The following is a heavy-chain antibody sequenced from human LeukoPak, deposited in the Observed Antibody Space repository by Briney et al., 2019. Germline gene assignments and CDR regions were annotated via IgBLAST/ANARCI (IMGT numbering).Heavy chain of an antibody. CDR3: ARNPPPPCGGDCYSLDY. J-gene: IGHJ4*02. CDR2: IYYSGST. D-gene: IGHD2-21*02. Sequence: PSETLSLTCTVSGGSISSYYWSWIRQPPGKGLEWIGYIYYSGSTNYNPSLKSRVTISVDTSKNQFSLKLSSVTAADTAVYYCARNPPPPCGGDCYSLDYWGQGTLVTVSS. CDR1: GGSISSYY. V-gene: IGHV4-59*01.